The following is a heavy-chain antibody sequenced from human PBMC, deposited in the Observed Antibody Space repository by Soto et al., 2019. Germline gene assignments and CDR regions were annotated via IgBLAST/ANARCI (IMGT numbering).Heavy chain of an antibody. CDR3: ARENSYFDY. J-gene: IGHJ4*02. CDR2: ISAYNANA. CDR1: GYTFRNFG. V-gene: IGHV1-18*01. Sequence: QIQLLQSGAEVKKPGASVKVTCKASGYTFRNFGISWVRQAPGQGLEWMGWISAYNANANYAQKFQGRLTMTADTSTSTAYMELRCLRSDDTAVYYCARENSYFDYWGQGTLVTVSS.